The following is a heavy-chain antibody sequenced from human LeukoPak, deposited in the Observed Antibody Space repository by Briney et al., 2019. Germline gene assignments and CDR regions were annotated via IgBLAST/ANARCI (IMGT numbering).Heavy chain of an antibody. J-gene: IGHJ4*02. CDR2: IKSKTDAGTT. Sequence: GGSLRLSCAASGFTFSNAWMSWVREAPGKGLEWVGRIKSKTDAGTTDYAAPVKGRFTISRDASKNTLYLQMTRLKTEDTAVYYGTTEGRYCSSGSCFYYWGQGTLVTVSS. D-gene: IGHD2-15*01. CDR3: TTEGRYCSSGSCFYY. V-gene: IGHV3-15*01. CDR1: GFTFSNAW.